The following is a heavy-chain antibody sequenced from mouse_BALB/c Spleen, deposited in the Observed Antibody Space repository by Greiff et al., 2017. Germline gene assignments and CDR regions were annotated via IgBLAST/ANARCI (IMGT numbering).Heavy chain of an antibody. CDR2: IRLKSNNYAT. D-gene: IGHD1-1*02. Sequence: EVQVVESGGGLVQPGGSMKLSCVASGFTFSNYWMNWVRQSPEKGLEWVAEIRLKSNNYATHYAESVKGRFTISRDDSKSSVYLQMNNLRAEDTGIYYCTRDYGYFDYWGQGTTLTVSS. CDR1: GFTFSNYW. V-gene: IGHV6-6*02. CDR3: TRDYGYFDY. J-gene: IGHJ2*01.